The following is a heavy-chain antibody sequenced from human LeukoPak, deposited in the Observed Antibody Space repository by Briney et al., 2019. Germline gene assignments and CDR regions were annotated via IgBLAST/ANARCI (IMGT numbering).Heavy chain of an antibody. D-gene: IGHD5-24*01. V-gene: IGHV3-23*01. J-gene: IGHJ1*01. Sequence: HPRGSPSPSCAASGFTFSTYAMSGVRQAPGKGLEWVSMIAVSASNTYYADSVKGRFTISRDSSKHTLYLQMNSLTADDTAVYYCATTSQFSFQHGPQGTLVTVSS. CDR1: GFTFSTYA. CDR2: IAVSASNT. CDR3: ATTSQFSFQH.